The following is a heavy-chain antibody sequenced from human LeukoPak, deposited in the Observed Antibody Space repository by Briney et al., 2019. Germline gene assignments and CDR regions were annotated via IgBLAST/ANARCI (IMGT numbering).Heavy chain of an antibody. J-gene: IGHJ4*02. CDR3: ARSYYDFWSGWVIDY. CDR1: GFTFSDYY. V-gene: IGHV4-34*08. D-gene: IGHD3-3*01. Sequence: GSLRLSCAASGFTFSDYYMSWIRQPPGEGLEWIGEVNHSGSTNYNPSLKSRVAISVDTSKNQFSLKLSSVTAADTAVYYCARSYYDFWSGWVIDYWGQGTLVTVSS. CDR2: VNHSGST.